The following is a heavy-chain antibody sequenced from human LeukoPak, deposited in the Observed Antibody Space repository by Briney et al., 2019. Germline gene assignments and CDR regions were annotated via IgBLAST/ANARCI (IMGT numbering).Heavy chain of an antibody. J-gene: IGHJ6*02. D-gene: IGHD3-10*01. CDR1: GFTFSSYA. V-gene: IGHV3-23*01. CDR2: ISGSGGST. Sequence: GGSLRLSCAASGFTFSSYAMSWVRQAPGKGLEWVSAISGSGGSTYYADPVKGRFTISRDNSKNTLYLQMNSLRAEDTAVYYCAKGLRFGEWSMDVWGQGTTVTVSS. CDR3: AKGLRFGEWSMDV.